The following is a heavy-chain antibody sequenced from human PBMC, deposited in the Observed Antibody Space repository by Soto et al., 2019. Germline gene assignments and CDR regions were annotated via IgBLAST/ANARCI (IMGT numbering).Heavy chain of an antibody. Sequence: LRLSCAASGFTVSSNYMSWVRQAPGKGLEWVSIIYSGGSTYYADSVKGRFTISRDNFKSTLYLQMNSLRAEDTAVYYCARASGVDYGDYLAYWGQGTLVTVSS. V-gene: IGHV3-53*01. D-gene: IGHD4-17*01. CDR2: IYSGGST. J-gene: IGHJ4*02. CDR3: ARASGVDYGDYLAY. CDR1: GFTVSSNY.